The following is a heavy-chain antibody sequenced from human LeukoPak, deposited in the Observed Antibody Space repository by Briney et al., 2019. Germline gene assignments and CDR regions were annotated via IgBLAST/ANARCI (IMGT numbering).Heavy chain of an antibody. CDR3: AILAVAGTDLGMVDY. CDR2: INPNSGGT. CDR1: GYTFTGYY. J-gene: IGHJ4*02. D-gene: IGHD6-19*01. Sequence: GASVKVSCKASGYTFTGYYMHWVRQAPGQGLEWMGWINPNSGGTNYAQKFQGWVTMTRDTSISTAYMELSRLRSDDTAVYYCAILAVAGTDLGMVDYWGQGTLVTVSS. V-gene: IGHV1-2*04.